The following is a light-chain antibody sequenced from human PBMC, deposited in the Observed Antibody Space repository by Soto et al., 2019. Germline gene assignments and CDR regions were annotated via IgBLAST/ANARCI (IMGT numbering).Light chain of an antibody. CDR2: AAS. Sequence: DIVLTQSPGTLSLSPGERATLSCRASQNVRNTYLAWYQQKAGQAPRLLIYAASSRATGIPDRFSGSGSGTDFTLTYTGLEPEDFAVYYCQQYGSSPDLITFGPGTKVDIK. CDR1: QNVRNTY. J-gene: IGKJ3*01. CDR3: QQYGSSPDLIT. V-gene: IGKV3-20*01.